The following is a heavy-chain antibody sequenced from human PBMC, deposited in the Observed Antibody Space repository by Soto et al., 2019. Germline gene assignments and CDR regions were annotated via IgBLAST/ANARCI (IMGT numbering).Heavy chain of an antibody. CDR3: ARDTGCSSTSCYIGWFDP. CDR1: GFTFRSYG. D-gene: IGHD2-2*01. Sequence: PGGSLRLSCAASGFTFRSYGMHWVRQAPGKGLEWVAVIWYDGSNKYYADSVKGRFTISRDNSKNTLYLQMNSLRAEDTAVYYCARDTGCSSTSCYIGWFDPWGQGTLVTVSS. CDR2: IWYDGSNK. J-gene: IGHJ5*02. V-gene: IGHV3-33*01.